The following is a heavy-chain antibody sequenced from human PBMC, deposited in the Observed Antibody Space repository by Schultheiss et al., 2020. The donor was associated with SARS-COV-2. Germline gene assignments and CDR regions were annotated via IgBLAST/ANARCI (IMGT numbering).Heavy chain of an antibody. D-gene: IGHD6-13*01. Sequence: GGSLRLSCAASGFTFSNAWMSWVRQAPGKGLEWVGRIKSKTDGGTTDYAAPVKGRFTISRDDSKNTLYLQMNSLRAEDTAVYYCARDLLYSSSWSTFDPWGQGTLVTVSS. CDR3: ARDLLYSSSWSTFDP. CDR2: IKSKTDGGTT. V-gene: IGHV3-15*01. CDR1: GFTFSNAW. J-gene: IGHJ5*02.